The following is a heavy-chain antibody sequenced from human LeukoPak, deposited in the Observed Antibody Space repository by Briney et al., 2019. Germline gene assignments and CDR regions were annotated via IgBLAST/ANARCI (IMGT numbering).Heavy chain of an antibody. D-gene: IGHD3-3*01. CDR2: INPNSGGT. V-gene: IGHV1-2*02. Sequence: ASVKVSCKASGYTFTGYYMHWVRQAPGQGLKWMGWINPNSGGTNYAQKFQGRVTMTRDTSISTAHMELSRLRSDDTAVYYCAVVRFLEWITYGMDVWGQGTTVTVSS. CDR3: AVVRFLEWITYGMDV. CDR1: GYTFTGYY. J-gene: IGHJ6*02.